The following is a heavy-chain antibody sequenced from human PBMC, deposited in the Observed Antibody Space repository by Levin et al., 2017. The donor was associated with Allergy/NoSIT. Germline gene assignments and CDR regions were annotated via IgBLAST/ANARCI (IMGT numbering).Heavy chain of an antibody. J-gene: IGHJ4*02. CDR3: ARRDGYCSGGSCLYYFDY. D-gene: IGHD2-15*01. Sequence: KVSCKGSGYSFTSYWIGWVRQMPGKGLEWMGIIYPGDSDTRYSPSFQGQVTISADKSISTAYLQWSSLKASDTAMYYCARRDGYCSGGSCLYYFDYWGQGTLVTVSS. CDR2: IYPGDSDT. CDR1: GYSFTSYW. V-gene: IGHV5-51*01.